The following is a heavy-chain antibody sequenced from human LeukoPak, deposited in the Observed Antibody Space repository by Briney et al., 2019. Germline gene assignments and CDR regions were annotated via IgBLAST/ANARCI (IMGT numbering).Heavy chain of an antibody. CDR3: ARLSLWSGYYLFDP. V-gene: IGHV1-2*02. CDR1: GHTFTGNY. CDR2: INPNSGGT. Sequence: ASVKVSCKASGHTFTGNYMHWVRQAPGQGLEWMGWINPNSGGTNYAQKFQGRVTMTRDTSISTAYMELSRLRSDDTAVYYCARLSLWSGYYLFDPWGQGTLVTVSS. J-gene: IGHJ5*02. D-gene: IGHD3-3*01.